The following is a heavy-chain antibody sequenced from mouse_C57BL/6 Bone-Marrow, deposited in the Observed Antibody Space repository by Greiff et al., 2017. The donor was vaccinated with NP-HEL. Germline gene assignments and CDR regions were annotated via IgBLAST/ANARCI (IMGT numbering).Heavy chain of an antibody. CDR1: GYAFSSSW. J-gene: IGHJ3*01. Sequence: VKLMESGPELVKPGASVKISCKASGYAFSSSWMNWVKQRPGKGLEWIGRIYPGDGDTNYNGKFKGKATLTADKSSSTAYMQLSSLTSEDSAVYFCARPYYYGSSYVAWFAYWGQGTLVTVSA. CDR3: ARPYYYGSSYVAWFAY. V-gene: IGHV1-82*01. CDR2: IYPGDGDT. D-gene: IGHD1-1*01.